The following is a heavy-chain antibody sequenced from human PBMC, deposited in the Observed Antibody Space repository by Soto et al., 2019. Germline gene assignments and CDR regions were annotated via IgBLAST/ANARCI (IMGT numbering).Heavy chain of an antibody. Sequence: ESLKISCKGSGYSFTSYWINWVRQMPGKGLEWMGIIYPGDSDTRYSPSFQGRVTISADKSIDTAYLQWRSLKASDTAVYYCARHHGSPGSYFGLDVWGQGTTVTVSS. CDR3: ARHHGSPGSYFGLDV. CDR2: IYPGDSDT. J-gene: IGHJ6*02. V-gene: IGHV5-51*01. D-gene: IGHD6-13*01. CDR1: GYSFTSYW.